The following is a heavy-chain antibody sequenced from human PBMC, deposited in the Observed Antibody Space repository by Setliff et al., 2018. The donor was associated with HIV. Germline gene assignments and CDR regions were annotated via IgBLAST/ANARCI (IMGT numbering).Heavy chain of an antibody. CDR1: GDSFSSYD. D-gene: IGHD2-21*02. CDR2: IIPIFVTP. CDR3: ARREHPCGGDCYSPDAFDI. J-gene: IGHJ3*02. V-gene: IGHV1-69*13. Sequence: SVKVSCKASGDSFSSYDISWVRQAPGQGPEWMGRIIPIFVTPNYAQKFQDRVTITADESTSTAYMELSSLRSEDTAVYYCARREHPCGGDCYSPDAFDIWGQGTMVTVSS.